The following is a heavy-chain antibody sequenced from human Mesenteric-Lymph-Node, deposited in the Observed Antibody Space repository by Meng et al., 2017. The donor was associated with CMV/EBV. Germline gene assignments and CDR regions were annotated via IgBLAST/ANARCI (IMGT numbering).Heavy chain of an antibody. Sequence: SGDTVTSNTMKCGRQAPGQGLGWMGWINTNTGKPTYAQCFTGRLVFSLVTSVNTAYLQISSLKAEDTAVYYCSRVIIGSWPTPTFDYWGQGTLVTVSS. V-gene: IGHV7-4-1*02. CDR3: SRVIIGSWPTPTFDY. J-gene: IGHJ4*02. D-gene: IGHD6-13*01. CDR2: INTNTGKP. CDR1: GDTVTSNT.